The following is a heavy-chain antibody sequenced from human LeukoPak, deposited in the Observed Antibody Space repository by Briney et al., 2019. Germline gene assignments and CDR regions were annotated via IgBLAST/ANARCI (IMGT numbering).Heavy chain of an antibody. CDR1: GFTFSSYG. Sequence: GRSLRLSCAASGFTFSSYGMHWVRQAPGKGLEWVAVISYDGSNKYYADSVKGRFTISRDNSKNTLYLQMNSLRAEDTAVYYCAKLFITIFTQSPKYYFDYWGQGTLVTVSS. CDR3: AKLFITIFTQSPKYYFDY. CDR2: ISYDGSNK. J-gene: IGHJ4*02. V-gene: IGHV3-30*18. D-gene: IGHD3-3*01.